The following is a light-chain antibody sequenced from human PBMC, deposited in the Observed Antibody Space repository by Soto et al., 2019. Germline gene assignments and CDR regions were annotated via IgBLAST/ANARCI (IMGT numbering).Light chain of an antibody. CDR3: QQSDSTPLT. CDR2: TSS. CDR1: QSISSY. V-gene: IGKV1-39*01. Sequence: DIQMTQSPSSPSASVGDTVTITCRASQSISSYLNWYQQKPGKAPNLLIYTSSNLQSGVPSRFSGSGSGTEFTLTISSLQPEDFATYYCQQSDSTPLTFGGGTKVDIK. J-gene: IGKJ4*01.